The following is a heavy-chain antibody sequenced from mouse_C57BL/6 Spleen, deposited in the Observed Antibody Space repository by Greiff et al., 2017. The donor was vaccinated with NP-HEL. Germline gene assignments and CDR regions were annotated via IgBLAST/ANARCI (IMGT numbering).Heavy chain of an antibody. Sequence: VQLKESGPGLVKPSQSLSLTCSVTGYSITSGYYWNWIRQFPGNKLEWMGYISYDGSNNYNPSLKNRISITRDTSKNQFFLKLNSVTTEDTATYYCAREDFFITTVVRYFDVWGTGTTVTVSS. CDR1: GYSITSGYY. V-gene: IGHV3-6*01. D-gene: IGHD1-1*01. CDR2: ISYDGSN. J-gene: IGHJ1*03. CDR3: AREDFFITTVVRYFDV.